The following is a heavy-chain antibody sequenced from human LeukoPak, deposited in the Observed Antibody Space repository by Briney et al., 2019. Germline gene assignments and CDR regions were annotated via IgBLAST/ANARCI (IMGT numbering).Heavy chain of an antibody. Sequence: ASVKVSCKASGYTFTSYGISWVRQAPGQGLEWMGWISAYNGNTNYAQKLQGRVTMTTDTSTSTAYMELRSLRSDDTAVYYCARVGTYTYGDYYFAYWGQGTLVTVSS. J-gene: IGHJ4*02. V-gene: IGHV1-18*01. CDR1: GYTFTSYG. CDR2: ISAYNGNT. D-gene: IGHD4-17*01. CDR3: ARVGTYTYGDYYFAY.